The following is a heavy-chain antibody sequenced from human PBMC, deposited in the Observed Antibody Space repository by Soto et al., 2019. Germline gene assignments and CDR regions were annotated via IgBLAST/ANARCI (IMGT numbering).Heavy chain of an antibody. D-gene: IGHD3-3*02. V-gene: IGHV4-4*02. CDR3: ARWHFWSRYYYMDV. Sequence: SETLSLTCAVSSGSISSSNWWSWVRQPPGKGLEWIGEIYHSGSTNYNPSLKSRVTISVDKSKNQFSLKLSSVTAADTAVYYCARWHFWSRYYYMDVWGKGNTVT. CDR1: SGSISSSNW. CDR2: IYHSGST. J-gene: IGHJ6*03.